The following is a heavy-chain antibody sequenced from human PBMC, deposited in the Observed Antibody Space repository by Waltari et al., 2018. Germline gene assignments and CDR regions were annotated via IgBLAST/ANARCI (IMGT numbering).Heavy chain of an antibody. Sequence: QVQLQQWGAGLLKPSETLSLTCAVYGGSFSGYYWSWIRQPPGKGLEGIGEINHSGSTNYNPSLKSRVTISVDTSKNQFSLKLSSVTAADTAVYYCARHRVMTTVTTYHSSFFDYWGQGTLVTVSS. CDR3: ARHRVMTTVTTYHSSFFDY. J-gene: IGHJ4*02. CDR2: INHSGST. V-gene: IGHV4-34*01. D-gene: IGHD4-17*01. CDR1: GGSFSGYY.